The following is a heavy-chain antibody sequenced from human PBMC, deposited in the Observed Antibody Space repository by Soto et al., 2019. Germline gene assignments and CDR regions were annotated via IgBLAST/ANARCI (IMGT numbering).Heavy chain of an antibody. V-gene: IGHV3-33*01. CDR3: ARDSYGSGSYYAYYYYYYMDV. Sequence: QVQLVESGGGVVQPGRSLRLSCAASGFTFSSYGMHWVRQAPGKGLEWVAVIWYDGSNKYYADSVKGRFTISRDNSKNTLYLQMNSLRAEYTAVYYCARDSYGSGSYYAYYYYYYMDVWGKGTTVTVSS. CDR1: GFTFSSYG. CDR2: IWYDGSNK. J-gene: IGHJ6*03. D-gene: IGHD3-10*01.